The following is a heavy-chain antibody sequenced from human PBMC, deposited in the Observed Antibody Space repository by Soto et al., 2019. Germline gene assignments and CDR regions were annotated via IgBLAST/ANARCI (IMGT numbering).Heavy chain of an antibody. D-gene: IGHD6-19*01. CDR2: ISGSGAGT. CDR1: GFTFTTFA. CDR3: AKESLSLAGSHFCY. J-gene: IGHJ4*02. Sequence: EVQLLESGGGLVQPGGSLRLSCAASGFTFTTFAMSWVRQAPGKGLEWVSAISGSGAGTYFADSVKGRFTISRDNSKNPQYLQMNSLRGEDTDVYYCAKESLSLAGSHFCYWGQGTLGTFSS. V-gene: IGHV3-23*01.